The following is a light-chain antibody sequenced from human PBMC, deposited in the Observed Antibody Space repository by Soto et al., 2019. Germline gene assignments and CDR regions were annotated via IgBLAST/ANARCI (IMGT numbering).Light chain of an antibody. CDR3: QQANSFPLT. Sequence: DIQMTQSPYSVSASLGDRVTITCRASQAISSRLAWYQQKPGNAPKLLIYAASSLQSGDQSRFSGSGSGTHFTLTIPHLPPEDFATYYCQQANSFPLTFGGRTMAEIK. V-gene: IGKV1-12*01. J-gene: IGKJ4*01. CDR1: QAISSR. CDR2: AAS.